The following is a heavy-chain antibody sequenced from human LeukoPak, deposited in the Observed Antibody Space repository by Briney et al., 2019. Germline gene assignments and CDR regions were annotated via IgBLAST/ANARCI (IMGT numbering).Heavy chain of an antibody. CDR3: ARLGTSATFFDY. Sequence: GESLKISCKGSGYSFVRNWIGWVRQMPGKGLEWMATIYPGDSDTRYSPSFQGQVTISADKSISTAYLQWSSLKASDTAMYYCARLGTSATFFDYWGQGTLVTVSS. CDR2: IYPGDSDT. D-gene: IGHD2-15*01. J-gene: IGHJ4*02. CDR1: GYSFVRNW. V-gene: IGHV5-51*01.